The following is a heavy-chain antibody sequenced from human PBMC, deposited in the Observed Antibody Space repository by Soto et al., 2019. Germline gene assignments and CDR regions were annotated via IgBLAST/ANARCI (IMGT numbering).Heavy chain of an antibody. CDR2: ISAYNGNT. D-gene: IGHD6-13*01. CDR3: AIDQGIAAAGVVPAFDI. J-gene: IGHJ3*02. Sequence: ASVKVSCKASGYTFTSYGISWVRQAPGQGLEWMGWISAYNGNTNYAQKLQGRVTMTTDTSTSTAYMELRSLRSDDTAAYYCAIDQGIAAAGVVPAFDIGGQGTMVTV. V-gene: IGHV1-18*01. CDR1: GYTFTSYG.